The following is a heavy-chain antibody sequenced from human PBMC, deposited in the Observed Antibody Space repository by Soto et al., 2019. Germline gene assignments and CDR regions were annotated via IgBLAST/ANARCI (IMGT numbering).Heavy chain of an antibody. CDR3: ARPFSSGWYGDFDY. J-gene: IGHJ4*02. D-gene: IGHD6-19*01. V-gene: IGHV3-30-3*01. CDR1: GFAFSSYA. CDR2: ISYDAINK. Sequence: PGGSLRLSCAASGFAFSSYAMHWVRRAPGKGLEWVAVISYDAINKYYADSVKGRFTISRDNSKNTMYLQMSSLRAEDTAVYYCARPFSSGWYGDFDYWGQGTLVTVSS.